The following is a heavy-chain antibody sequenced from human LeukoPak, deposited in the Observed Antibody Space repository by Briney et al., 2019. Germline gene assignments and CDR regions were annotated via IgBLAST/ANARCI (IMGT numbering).Heavy chain of an antibody. J-gene: IGHJ6*03. V-gene: IGHV3-21*03. CDR2: ISTYSSYT. D-gene: IGHD4-11*01. Sequence: GGSLRLSCAASGFTFGSYWMIWVRQTPGQGLEWVSTISTYSSYTYYADSVKGRFTISRDNAQNSLYLQMNSLRAEDTAVYYCAKSGGSETSYYYYYMEVWGKGTTVTVSS. CDR1: GFTFGSYW. CDR3: AKSGGSETSYYYYYMEV.